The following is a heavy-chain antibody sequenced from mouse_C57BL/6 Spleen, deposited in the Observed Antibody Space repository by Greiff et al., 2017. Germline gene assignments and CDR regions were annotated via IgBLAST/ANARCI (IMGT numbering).Heavy chain of an antibody. CDR3: AIDDYYGSTPGAWFAY. D-gene: IGHD1-1*01. CDR2: IYPRSGNT. J-gene: IGHJ3*01. CDR1: GYTFTSYG. V-gene: IGHV1-81*01. Sequence: VQLQQSGAELARPGASVKLSCKASGYTFTSYGISWVKQRTGQGLEWSGEIYPRSGNTYYNEKFKGKATLTADKSSSTAYMELRSLTSEDSAVYFCAIDDYYGSTPGAWFAYWGQGTLVTVSA.